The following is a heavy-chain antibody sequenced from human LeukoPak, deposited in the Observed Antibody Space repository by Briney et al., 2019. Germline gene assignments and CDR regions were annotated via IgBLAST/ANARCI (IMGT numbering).Heavy chain of an antibody. J-gene: IGHJ4*02. CDR3: ANSKQWLNYFDY. V-gene: IGHV3-23*01. Sequence: AGGSLRLSCAASGFTFSSYAMSWVRQAPGKGLEWVSAISGSGGSTYYADSVKGRFTISRDNSKNTLYLQMNSLRAEDTAVYYCANSKQWLNYFDYWGQGTLVTVSS. CDR1: GFTFSSYA. D-gene: IGHD6-19*01. CDR2: ISGSGGST.